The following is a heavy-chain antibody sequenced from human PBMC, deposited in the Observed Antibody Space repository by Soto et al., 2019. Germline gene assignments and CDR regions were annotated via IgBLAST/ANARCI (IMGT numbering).Heavy chain of an antibody. CDR1: GYTFTSYA. J-gene: IGHJ5*02. CDR3: ARDLVGSSWAPQYNWFDP. D-gene: IGHD6-13*01. V-gene: IGHV1-3*01. Sequence: ASVKVSRKASGYTFTSYAMHWVRQAPGQRLEWMGWINAGNGNTKYSQKFQGRVTITRDTSASTAYMELSSLRSEDTAVYYCARDLVGSSWAPQYNWFDPWGQGTMVTVSS. CDR2: INAGNGNT.